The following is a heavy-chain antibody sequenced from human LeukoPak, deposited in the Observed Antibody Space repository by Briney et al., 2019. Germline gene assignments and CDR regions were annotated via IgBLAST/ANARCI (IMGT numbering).Heavy chain of an antibody. CDR3: AVAGSGTFDV. CDR2: ISDSGGNT. CDR1: GFTFSSYA. Sequence: PGGSLRLSSAASGFTFSSYAMSWVRQAPGKGLEWASTISDSGGNTYYADSVKGRFTISRDNSKNTLYLQMNSLRAEDTAVYYCAVAGSGTFDVWGQGTMVTVSS. J-gene: IGHJ3*01. V-gene: IGHV3-23*01. D-gene: IGHD3-10*01.